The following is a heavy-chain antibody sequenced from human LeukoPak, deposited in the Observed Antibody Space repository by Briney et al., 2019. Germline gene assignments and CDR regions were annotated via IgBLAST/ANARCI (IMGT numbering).Heavy chain of an antibody. CDR2: INPNSGGT. CDR3: ATGIIAAADTFDY. D-gene: IGHD6-13*01. V-gene: IGHV1-2*02. Sequence: ASVTVSCKASGYTFTGYYMHWVRQAPGQGLEWMGWINPNSGGTNYAQKFQGRVTMTRDTSISTAYMELSRLRSDDTAVYYCATGIIAAADTFDYWGQGTLVTVSS. J-gene: IGHJ4*02. CDR1: GYTFTGYY.